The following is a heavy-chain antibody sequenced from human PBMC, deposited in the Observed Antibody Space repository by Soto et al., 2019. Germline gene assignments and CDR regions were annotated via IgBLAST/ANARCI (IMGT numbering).Heavy chain of an antibody. Sequence: GGSLRLSCAASGFTFSSYAMSGVRQAPGKGLEWVSAISGSGGSTYYADSVKGRFTISRDNSKNTLYLQMNSLRAEDTAVYYCARDYDSSGYPRYYFDYWGQGTLVTVSS. CDR1: GFTFSSYA. CDR2: ISGSGGST. CDR3: ARDYDSSGYPRYYFDY. J-gene: IGHJ4*02. V-gene: IGHV3-23*01. D-gene: IGHD3-22*01.